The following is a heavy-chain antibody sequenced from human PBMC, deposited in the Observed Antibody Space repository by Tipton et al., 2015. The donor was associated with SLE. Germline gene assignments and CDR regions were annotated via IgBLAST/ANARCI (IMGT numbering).Heavy chain of an antibody. J-gene: IGHJ6*02. CDR1: GFTFSDFY. CDR3: ARSRSIRTFFGPPDV. Sequence: GSLRLSCATSGFTFSDFYMSWIRQAPGKGLEWIADISSGGGTIHYADSVKGRFTISRDNAEKSQYLQMNSLRAEDSAVYYCARSRSIRTFFGPPDVWGQGTAVTVSS. CDR2: ISSGGGTI. D-gene: IGHD3/OR15-3a*01. V-gene: IGHV3-11*01.